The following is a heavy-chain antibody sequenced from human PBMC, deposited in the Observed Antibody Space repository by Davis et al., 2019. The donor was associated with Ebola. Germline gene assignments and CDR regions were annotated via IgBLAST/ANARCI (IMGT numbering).Heavy chain of an antibody. CDR1: GNSFTSHW. D-gene: IGHD3-22*01. CDR3: VRQWDYFNSGVYDDF. CDR2: IYTGDSDT. J-gene: IGHJ4*02. Sequence: GESLKISCKDSGNSFTSHWIGWVRQMPGKGLDWMGIIYTGDSDTRYSPSFRGQVTISADKSMKTAFLQWSSLKASDIAMYYCVRQWDYFNSGVYDDFWGQGTLVTVSS. V-gene: IGHV5-51*01.